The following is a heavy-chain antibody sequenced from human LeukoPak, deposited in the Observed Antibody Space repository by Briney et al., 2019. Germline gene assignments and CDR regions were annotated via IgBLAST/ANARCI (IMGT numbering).Heavy chain of an antibody. D-gene: IGHD2-2*01. J-gene: IGHJ4*02. CDR3: ARGYQLPFDY. V-gene: IGHV4-34*01. Sequence: GSLRLSCTASGFTFGDYAMSWVRQAPGKGLEWIGEINHSGSTNYNPSLKSRVTISVDTSKNQFSLKLSSVTAADTAVYYCARGYQLPFDYWGQGTLVTVSS. CDR2: INHSGST. CDR1: GFTFGDYA.